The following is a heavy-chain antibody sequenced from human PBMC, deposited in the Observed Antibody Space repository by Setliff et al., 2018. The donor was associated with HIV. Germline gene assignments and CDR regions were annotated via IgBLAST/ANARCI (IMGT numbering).Heavy chain of an antibody. J-gene: IGHJ3*02. CDR3: ARKGVDLYFGVDAFDM. V-gene: IGHV4-34*01. Sequence: PSETLSLTCAVYGGSFSNYYWSWIRQTPGEGPEWIGEINHSEITKYNPSLESRVTISLDTSKNQFSLKLTTVTAADTYVYYCARKGVDLYFGVDAFDMWGQGTMVTVSS. CDR1: GGSFSNYY. D-gene: IGHD3-10*01. CDR2: INHSEIT.